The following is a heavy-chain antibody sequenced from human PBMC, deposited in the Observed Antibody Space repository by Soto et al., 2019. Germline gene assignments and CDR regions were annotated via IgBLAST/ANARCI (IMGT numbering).Heavy chain of an antibody. J-gene: IGHJ6*03. CDR3: ARGQIRVCRTYYYYMDV. D-gene: IGHD2-8*01. V-gene: IGHV1-8*01. CDR1: GYTFTSYD. CDR2: MNPNSGNT. Sequence: ASVKVSCKASGYTFTSYDINWVRQATGQGLEWMGWMNPNSGNTGYAQKFQDRVTMTRNTSISTAYMELSSLRSEDTAVYYCARGQIRVCRTYYYYMDVWGKGTTVTVSS.